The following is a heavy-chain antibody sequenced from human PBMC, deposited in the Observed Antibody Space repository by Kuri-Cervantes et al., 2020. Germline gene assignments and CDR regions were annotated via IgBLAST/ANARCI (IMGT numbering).Heavy chain of an antibody. Sequence: GESLKISCTASGFTFSDYAMSWVRQAPGKGLEWVANIKQDGSEKYYVDSVKGRFTISRDNAKNSLYLQMNSLRAEDTAVYYCAREFPGTAVAGTEGALDIWGQGTKVTVSS. D-gene: IGHD6-19*01. CDR3: AREFPGTAVAGTEGALDI. CDR1: GFTFSDYA. J-gene: IGHJ3*02. V-gene: IGHV3-7*01. CDR2: IKQDGSEK.